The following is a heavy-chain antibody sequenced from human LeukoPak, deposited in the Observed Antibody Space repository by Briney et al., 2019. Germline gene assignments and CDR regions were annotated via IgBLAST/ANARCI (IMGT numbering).Heavy chain of an antibody. J-gene: IGHJ6*03. CDR2: IYTSGST. CDR3: AREGRWSGYGYYYYMDV. V-gene: IGHV4-61*02. Sequence: SETLSLTCTVSGGSISSGSYYWSWIRQPAGKGLEWIGRIYTSGSTNYNPSLKSRVTMSVDTSKNQFSLKLSSVTAADTAVYYCAREGRWSGYGYYYYMDVWGKGTTVTVSS. D-gene: IGHD3-3*01. CDR1: GGSISSGSYY.